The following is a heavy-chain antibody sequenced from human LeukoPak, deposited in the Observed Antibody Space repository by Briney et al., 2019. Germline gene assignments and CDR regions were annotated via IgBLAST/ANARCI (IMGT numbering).Heavy chain of an antibody. CDR3: ARAHPLWFGETYYDY. J-gene: IGHJ4*02. CDR2: INAGNGNT. CDR1: GYTFTRYA. V-gene: IGHV1-3*03. Sequence: ASVKVSCKASGYTFTRYAMHWVRQAPGQRLEWMGWINAGNGNTKYSQEFQGRVTITRDTSASTAYMELSSLRSEDMAVYYCARAHPLWFGETYYDYWGQGTLVTVSS. D-gene: IGHD3-10*01.